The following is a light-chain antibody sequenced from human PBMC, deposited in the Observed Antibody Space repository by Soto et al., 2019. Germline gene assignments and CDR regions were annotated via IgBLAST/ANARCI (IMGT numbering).Light chain of an antibody. Sequence: QSALTQPASVSGSPGQSITISCTGTSRDVGGYNYVSWYQQHPGKAPKLMIYDVSNRPSGVSNRFSGSKSGNTASLTISGLQAEDEADYYCSSYTSSRPVVFGGGTKVTVL. CDR1: SRDVGGYNY. CDR2: DVS. V-gene: IGLV2-14*01. CDR3: SSYTSSRPVV. J-gene: IGLJ2*01.